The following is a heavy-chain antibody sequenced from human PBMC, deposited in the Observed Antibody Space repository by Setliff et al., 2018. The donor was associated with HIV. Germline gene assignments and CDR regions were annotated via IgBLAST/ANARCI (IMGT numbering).Heavy chain of an antibody. J-gene: IGHJ6*02. CDR3: ARSRLLRFLEWFPPYYYYYGMDV. CDR2: IYFTGSS. Sequence: SETLSLTCTVSGGSISTYYWSWIRQPPGKGLEWIGSIYFTGSSDNNPSLKSRVTLSVDTSKNQFSLKLSSVTAADTAVYYCARSRLLRFLEWFPPYYYYYGMDVWGQGTTVTVSS. CDR1: GGSISTYY. D-gene: IGHD3-3*01. V-gene: IGHV4-59*12.